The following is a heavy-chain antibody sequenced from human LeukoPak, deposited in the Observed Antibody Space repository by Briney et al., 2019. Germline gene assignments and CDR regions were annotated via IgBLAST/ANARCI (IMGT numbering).Heavy chain of an antibody. D-gene: IGHD3-9*01. CDR2: IYYSGST. CDR1: GGSISSYY. V-gene: IGHV4-59*01. Sequence: SETLSLTCTVSGGSISSYYWSWIRQPPGKGLGWIGYIYYSGSTNYNPSLKSRVTISVDTSKNQFSLKLSSVTAADTAVYYCARGGYDILTGYSPWGQGTLVTVSS. CDR3: ARGGYDILTGYSP. J-gene: IGHJ5*02.